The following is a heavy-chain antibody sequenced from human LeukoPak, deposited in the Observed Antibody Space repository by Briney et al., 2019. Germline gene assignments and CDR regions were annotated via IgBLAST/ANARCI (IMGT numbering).Heavy chain of an antibody. V-gene: IGHV3-7*01. J-gene: IGHJ3*02. CDR2: MRQDGSDK. D-gene: IGHD3-10*01. CDR1: GFTFNNHI. Sequence: PGGSLRPSCAASGFTFNNHIISWVRQAPGKGLEWVANMRQDGSDKYYVDFVKGRFTISRDNAKNSLYLQMNSLRAEDTAVYYCAREGNAFDIWGQGTMVTVPS. CDR3: AREGNAFDI.